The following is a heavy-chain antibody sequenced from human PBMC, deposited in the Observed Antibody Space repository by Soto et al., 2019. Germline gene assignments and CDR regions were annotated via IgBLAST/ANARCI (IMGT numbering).Heavy chain of an antibody. Sequence: QVQLQESGPGLVKPSETLSLTCTVSGGSVSSGSYYWSWIRQPPGKGLDWIGHIYYSGSTNYNPILKSRVTISVDTSKNQFSLKLSSVTAADTAVYYCARGIEGWYQGRYYYGMDVWGQGTTVTVSS. CDR2: IYYSGST. CDR1: GGSVSSGSYY. J-gene: IGHJ6*02. CDR3: ARGIEGWYQGRYYYGMDV. D-gene: IGHD6-19*01. V-gene: IGHV4-61*01.